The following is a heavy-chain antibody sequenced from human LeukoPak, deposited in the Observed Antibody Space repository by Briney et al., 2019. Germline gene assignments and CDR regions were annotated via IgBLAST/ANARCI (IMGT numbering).Heavy chain of an antibody. CDR2: ISAYNGNT. Sequence: ASVKVSCKASGYTFTGYYMHWVRQAPGQGLEWMGWISAYNGNTNYAQKLQGRVTMTTDTSTSTAYMELRSLRSGDTAVYYCARVESSSWYYYYYGMDVWGQGTTVTVSS. CDR1: GYTFTGYY. V-gene: IGHV1-18*04. CDR3: ARVESSSWYYYYYGMDV. D-gene: IGHD6-13*01. J-gene: IGHJ6*02.